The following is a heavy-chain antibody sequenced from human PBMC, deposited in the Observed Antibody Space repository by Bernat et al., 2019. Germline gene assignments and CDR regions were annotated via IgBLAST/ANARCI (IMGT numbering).Heavy chain of an antibody. D-gene: IGHD1-26*01. V-gene: IGHV1-2*02. CDR3: ARDYRSVLVGATTWAWAFDI. J-gene: IGHJ3*02. CDR2: INPSSGGT. Sequence: QVQLVQSGTEVKKPGASVKVSCKASGYTFTGYYMHWVRQAPGQGLEWMGWINPSSGGTNYAQKFQGRVTMTRDTSISTAYMELSRLRSDDTAVYYCARDYRSVLVGATTWAWAFDIWGQGTMVTVSS. CDR1: GYTFTGYY.